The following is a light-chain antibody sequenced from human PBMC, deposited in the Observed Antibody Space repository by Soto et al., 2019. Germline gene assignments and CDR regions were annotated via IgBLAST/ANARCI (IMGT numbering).Light chain of an antibody. J-gene: IGLJ1*01. CDR1: SSDVGGYNY. V-gene: IGLV2-14*01. Sequence: QSVLTQPASVSGSPGQSITISCTGTSSDVGGYNYVSWYQQHPGKAPKLMIYEVSNRPSGVSNRFSGSKSGNTASLTISGLQAEGEADYYCSSYTRSSTLVFGTGTKVTAL. CDR3: SSYTRSSTLV. CDR2: EVS.